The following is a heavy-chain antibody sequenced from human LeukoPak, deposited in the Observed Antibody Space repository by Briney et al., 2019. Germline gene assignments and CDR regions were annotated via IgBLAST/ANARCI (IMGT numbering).Heavy chain of an antibody. CDR3: ARVGPWVNPDHYYYYMDV. CDR2: IYYSGST. J-gene: IGHJ6*03. Sequence: SETLSLTCTVSGGSISSSSYYWGWIRQPPGKGLEWIGSIYYSGSTYYNPSLKSRVTISVDTSKNQFSLKLSSVTAADTAVYYCARVGPWVNPDHYYYYMDVWGKGTTVTVSS. CDR1: GGSISSSSYY. V-gene: IGHV4-39*01. D-gene: IGHD1-14*01.